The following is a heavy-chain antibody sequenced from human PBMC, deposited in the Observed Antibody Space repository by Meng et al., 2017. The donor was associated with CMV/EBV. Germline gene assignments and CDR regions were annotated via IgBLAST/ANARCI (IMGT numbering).Heavy chain of an antibody. CDR2: IYSGGST. J-gene: IGHJ3*02. CDR1: GFTVSSNY. D-gene: IGHD2/OR15-2a*01. V-gene: IGHV3-66*02. Sequence: GESLKISCAASGFTVSSNYMSWVRQAPGKGLEWVSVIYSGGSTYYADSVKGRFTISRDNSKNTLYLQMNSLRAEDTAVYYCERKIVDDAFDIWGQGTMVTVSS. CDR3: ERKIVDDAFDI.